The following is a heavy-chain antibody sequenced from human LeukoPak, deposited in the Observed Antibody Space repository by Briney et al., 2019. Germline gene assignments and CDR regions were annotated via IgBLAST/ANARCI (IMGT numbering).Heavy chain of an antibody. CDR3: ARDILGASNGGTDAFDI. CDR1: GYIFSIYA. J-gene: IGHJ3*02. V-gene: IGHV7-4-1*02. CDR2: INTNTGNP. Sequence: GASVKVSCKASGYIFSIYALNWVRQAPGQGLEWMGWINTNTGNPTYAQDFTGRFVLSLDTSASTAYLQISSLKPEDTGVYYCARDILGASNGGTDAFDIWGQGTMVSVFS. D-gene: IGHD1-26*01.